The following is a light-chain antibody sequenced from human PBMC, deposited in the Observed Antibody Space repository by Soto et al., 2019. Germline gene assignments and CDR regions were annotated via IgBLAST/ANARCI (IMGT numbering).Light chain of an antibody. Sequence: EIVLTQSPGTLSLSPGERAALSCRASQSVDSNFLAWYQQKPGQAPRLLIFCAFSRATGIPDRFSGSGSGADYPLTISRLEHEDFAVYYCQQYDTPQLTFGGGTKVEI. CDR1: QSVDSNF. CDR3: QQYDTPQLT. V-gene: IGKV3-20*01. J-gene: IGKJ4*01. CDR2: CAF.